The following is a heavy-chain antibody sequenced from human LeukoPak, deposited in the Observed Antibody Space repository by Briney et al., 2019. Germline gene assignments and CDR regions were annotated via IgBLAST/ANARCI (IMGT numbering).Heavy chain of an antibody. J-gene: IGHJ4*02. Sequence: GGSLRLSCAASGFTFSSYWMSWVRQAPGKGLEWVANIRQDGSEKFYVDSVKDRFTISRDNAKNSLDLQMDSLRAEDTAIYYCARDDHWNFKFDYWGQGALVIVSS. V-gene: IGHV3-7*03. CDR2: IRQDGSEK. D-gene: IGHD1-7*01. CDR3: ARDDHWNFKFDY. CDR1: GFTFSSYW.